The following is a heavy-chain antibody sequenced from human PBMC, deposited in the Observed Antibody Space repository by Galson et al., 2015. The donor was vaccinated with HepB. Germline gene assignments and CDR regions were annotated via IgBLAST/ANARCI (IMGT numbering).Heavy chain of an antibody. CDR2: MNVNNGNT. J-gene: IGHJ4*02. CDR3: ARTTYFDN. V-gene: IGHV1-8*01. Sequence: SVKVSCKASGYSFTSHDINWVRQATGQGLEWMGWMNVNNGNTGYAQKFQGRATMTMNTSISTAYMELFSLRSEDTAVYYCARTTYFDNWGQGTLVTVSS. CDR1: GYSFTSHD. D-gene: IGHD1-1*01.